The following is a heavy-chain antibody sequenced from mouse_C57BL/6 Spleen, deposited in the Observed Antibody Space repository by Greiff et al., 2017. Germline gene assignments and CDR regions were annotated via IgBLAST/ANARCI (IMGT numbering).Heavy chain of an antibody. V-gene: IGHV1-76*01. Sequence: QVQLQQSGAELVRPGASVKLSCKASGYTFTDYYINWVKQRPGQGLEWIARIYPGSGNTYYNEKFKGKATLTAEKSSSTAYMQLSSLTSEDSAVYFCAKSNYGSSFWFAYWGQGTLVTVSA. CDR1: GYTFTDYY. J-gene: IGHJ3*01. CDR2: IYPGSGNT. CDR3: AKSNYGSSFWFAY. D-gene: IGHD1-1*01.